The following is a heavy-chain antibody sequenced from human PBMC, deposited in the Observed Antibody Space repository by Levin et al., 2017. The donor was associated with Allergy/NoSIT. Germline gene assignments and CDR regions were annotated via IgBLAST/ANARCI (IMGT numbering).Heavy chain of an antibody. D-gene: IGHD1-1*01. Sequence: TGGSLRLSCAASGFTFSSYAMHWVRQAPGKGLEWVAVISYDGSNKYYADSVKGRFTISRDNSKNTLFLQMNSLRAEDTAVYYCARVQGQLEPPAFDIWGQGTMVTVSS. CDR3: ARVQGQLEPPAFDI. CDR2: ISYDGSNK. V-gene: IGHV3-30-3*01. J-gene: IGHJ3*02. CDR1: GFTFSSYA.